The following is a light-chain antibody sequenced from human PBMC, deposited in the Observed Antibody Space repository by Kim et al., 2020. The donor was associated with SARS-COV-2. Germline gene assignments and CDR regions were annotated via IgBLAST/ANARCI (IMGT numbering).Light chain of an antibody. CDR2: GAS. V-gene: IGKV3-20*01. CDR3: QQYGSSPLS. Sequence: EIVLTQSPGTLSLSPGERATLSCRASQSVSSSYLAWYQQKPGQAPRHLIYGASSRATGIPDRFSGSGSGTDFTLTISRLEPEDFAVYYCQQYGSSPLSFCGGTKVDIK. CDR1: QSVSSSY. J-gene: IGKJ4*01.